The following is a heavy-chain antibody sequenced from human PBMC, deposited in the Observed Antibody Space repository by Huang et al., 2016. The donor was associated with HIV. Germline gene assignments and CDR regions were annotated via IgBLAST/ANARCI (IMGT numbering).Heavy chain of an antibody. CDR3: ARGPIRFLAWLLNFDY. D-gene: IGHD3-3*01. Sequence: QILLIESGGGVVQPGRSLRLSCAASGFTFSSYGMHWVRQAQGKGLEWVEVISYDEDNKDYADSVRGRFTISRDNSKNTLYLQMNSLRIEDTAVYYCARGPIRFLAWLLNFDYWGQGALVTVSS. J-gene: IGHJ4*02. CDR1: GFTFSSYG. V-gene: IGHV3-30*03. CDR2: ISYDEDNK.